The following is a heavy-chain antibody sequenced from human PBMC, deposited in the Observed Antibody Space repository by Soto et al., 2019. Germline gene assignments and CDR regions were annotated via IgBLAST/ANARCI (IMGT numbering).Heavy chain of an antibody. J-gene: IGHJ4*02. CDR3: ARVLTIFGVVINRLIDY. CDR1: CGSISSAGYY. V-gene: IGHV4-31*03. Sequence: QVQLQESGPGLVKPSQTLSLTCTVSCGSISSAGYYWTWIRQHPGKGLEWIGFIYYSGSTYYNPSLESRAAISIDTSKNQFSLNLSSVTAADTAVYYCARVLTIFGVVINRLIDYWGQGTLVTVSS. CDR2: IYYSGST. D-gene: IGHD3-3*01.